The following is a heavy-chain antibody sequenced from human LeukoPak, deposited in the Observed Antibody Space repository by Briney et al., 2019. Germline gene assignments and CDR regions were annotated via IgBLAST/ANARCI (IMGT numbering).Heavy chain of an antibody. CDR2: IPPDGRDT. D-gene: IGHD3-10*01. Sequence: ASVKVSCKASGYTFAAHHIHWVRQAPGQGLEWMGWIPPDGRDTKYSQKFQDRMTLTTDTSTNTAYMELSRLIPDDTAVYYCSGRYGPGPVWGQGTLIS. V-gene: IGHV1-2*02. J-gene: IGHJ1*01. CDR1: GYTFAAHH. CDR3: SGRYGPGPV.